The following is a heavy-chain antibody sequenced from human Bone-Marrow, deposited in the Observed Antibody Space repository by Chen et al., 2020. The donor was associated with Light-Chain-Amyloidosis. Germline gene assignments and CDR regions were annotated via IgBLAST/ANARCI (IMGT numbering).Heavy chain of an antibody. CDR3: ARDYGDFDWYFDL. J-gene: IGHJ2*01. CDR2: ISYDGYNK. V-gene: IGHV3-30-3*01. D-gene: IGHD4-17*01. CDR1: GLTFSRYA. Sequence: QVQLVESGGGVVQPGRSLRLSCAASGLTFSRYAMHWVRQAPGKGLEWVAVISYDGYNKYYADSVKGRFTISRDNSRNTLSLQXXXXXXEXTAVXXXARDYGDFDWYFDLWGRGTLVTVSS.